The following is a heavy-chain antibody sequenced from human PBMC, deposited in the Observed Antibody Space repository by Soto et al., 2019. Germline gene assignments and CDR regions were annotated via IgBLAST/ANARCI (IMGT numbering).Heavy chain of an antibody. CDR3: AREATDTAMVTPYYFDY. V-gene: IGHV1-69*13. CDR2: IIPIFGTA. Sequence: SVKVSCKASGGTFSSYAISWVRQAPGQGLEWMGGIIPIFGTANYAQKFQGRVTITADESTSTAYMELSSLRSEDTAVYYCAREATDTAMVTPYYFDYWGQGTLVTVSS. CDR1: GGTFSSYA. D-gene: IGHD5-18*01. J-gene: IGHJ4*02.